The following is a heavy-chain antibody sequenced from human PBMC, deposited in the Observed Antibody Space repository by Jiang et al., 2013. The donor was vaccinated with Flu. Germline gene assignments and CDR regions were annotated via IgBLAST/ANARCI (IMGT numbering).Heavy chain of an antibody. CDR2: IYPGDSDT. Sequence: GAEVKKPGGSLKISCKGSGYSFTSYWIGWVRQMPGKGLEWMGIIYPGDSDTRYSPSFQGQVTISADKSISTAYLQWSSLKASDTAMYYCARHKERGIVPAAIGYWGQGTLVTVSS. V-gene: IGHV5-51*01. J-gene: IGHJ4*02. D-gene: IGHD2-2*01. CDR3: ARHKERGIVPAAIGY. CDR1: GYSFTSYW.